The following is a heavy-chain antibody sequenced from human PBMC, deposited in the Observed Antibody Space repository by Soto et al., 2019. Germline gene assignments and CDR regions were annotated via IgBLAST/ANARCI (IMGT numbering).Heavy chain of an antibody. D-gene: IGHD1-1*01. Sequence: QVQLQESGPGLVKPSGTLSLTCAVSRGSISSSNWWSWVRQSPGKGPEWIGAMYHTGITNYSPSLKSRVTMSVDKSKNQFSLKLSSVTAADTAVYYCARESYNESNVGYFDLWGRGTLVSVSS. CDR1: RGSISSSNW. J-gene: IGHJ2*01. V-gene: IGHV4-4*02. CDR3: ARESYNESNVGYFDL. CDR2: MYHTGIT.